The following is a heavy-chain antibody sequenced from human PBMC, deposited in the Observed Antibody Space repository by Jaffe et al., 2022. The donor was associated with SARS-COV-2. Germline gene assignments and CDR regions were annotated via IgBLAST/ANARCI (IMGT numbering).Heavy chain of an antibody. J-gene: IGHJ4*02. CDR1: GFTFSNYW. Sequence: EVQLVESGGGLVQPGGSLRLSCAASGFTFSNYWMNWVRQTPGEGLEWVANIKQDGSEKYYVDSVKGRFTISRDNAKSSLCLQMSSLRAEDTAVYYCVALNRHMVTTEFDYWGQGTLVTVSS. CDR3: VALNRHMVTTEFDY. CDR2: IKQDGSEK. D-gene: IGHD4-17*01. V-gene: IGHV3-7*01.